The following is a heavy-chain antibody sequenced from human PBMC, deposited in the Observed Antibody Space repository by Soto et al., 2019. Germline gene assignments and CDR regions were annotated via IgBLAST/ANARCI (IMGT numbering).Heavy chain of an antibody. Sequence: EVQLVESGGGLVQPGGSLRLSCAASGFTFSNYWMHWVRQAPGKGLVWVSRINRDGSSTSYADSVQGRFTISRDNAKNTMFLQMNSLRAEDTAVYYCVSLLETPHLDHWGLGTLVTVSS. V-gene: IGHV3-74*01. CDR1: GFTFSNYW. CDR3: VSLLETPHLDH. CDR2: INRDGSST. J-gene: IGHJ4*02.